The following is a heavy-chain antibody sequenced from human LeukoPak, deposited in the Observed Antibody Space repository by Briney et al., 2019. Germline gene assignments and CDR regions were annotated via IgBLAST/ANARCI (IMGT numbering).Heavy chain of an antibody. CDR1: GFTFSNYA. J-gene: IGHJ4*02. D-gene: IGHD3-10*01. CDR3: AKDQRFGDLDDY. Sequence: GSLRLSCTTSGFTFSNYAMSWVRQALGKGLEWVSSISGSAITTYYADSVKGRFAISRDNSKNTLYLQMTSLRAEDTAVYYCAKDQRFGDLDDYRGQGTLVTVSS. CDR2: ISGSAITT. V-gene: IGHV3-23*01.